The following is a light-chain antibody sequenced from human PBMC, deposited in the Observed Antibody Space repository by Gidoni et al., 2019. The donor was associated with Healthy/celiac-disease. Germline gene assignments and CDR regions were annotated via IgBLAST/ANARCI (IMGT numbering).Light chain of an antibody. Sequence: ALPQPASVSGSPGQSITISCTGTSSDVGSYNLVSWYQQHPGKAPKLMIYEGSKRPSGVSNRFSGSKSGNTASLTISGLQAEDEADYYCCSYAGSSSVVFGGGTKLTVL. V-gene: IGLV2-23*01. J-gene: IGLJ2*01. CDR2: EGS. CDR3: CSYAGSSSVV. CDR1: SSDVGSYNL.